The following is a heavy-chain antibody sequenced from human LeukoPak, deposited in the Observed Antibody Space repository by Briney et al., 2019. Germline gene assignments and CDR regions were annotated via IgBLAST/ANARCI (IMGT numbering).Heavy chain of an antibody. Sequence: PGGTLRLSCAASGFTFSSYAMHWVRQAPGKGLEWVAVISYDGSNKYYADSVKGRFTISRDNSKNTLYLQMNSLRAEDTAVYYCARDWHRLLRYFDWFTSYMDVWGKGTTVTVSS. CDR2: ISYDGSNK. D-gene: IGHD3-9*01. CDR1: GFTFSSYA. J-gene: IGHJ6*03. V-gene: IGHV3-30*04. CDR3: ARDWHRLLRYFDWFTSYMDV.